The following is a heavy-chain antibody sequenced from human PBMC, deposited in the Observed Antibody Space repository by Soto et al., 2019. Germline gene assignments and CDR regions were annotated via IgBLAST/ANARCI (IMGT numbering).Heavy chain of an antibody. D-gene: IGHD1-20*01. CDR3: ARDRAKWKDYYYYGMDV. Sequence: QVQLQESGPGLVKPSQTLSLTCTVSGGSISSGDDFWTWIRQPPGKGLEWIGCIYYSGSTYYNPSRKSRLTMSVDTSKNQFSLKLSSVTAADTAVYYCARDRAKWKDYYYYGMDVWGQGTTVTVSS. CDR1: GGSISSGDDF. CDR2: IYYSGST. J-gene: IGHJ6*02. V-gene: IGHV4-30-4*01.